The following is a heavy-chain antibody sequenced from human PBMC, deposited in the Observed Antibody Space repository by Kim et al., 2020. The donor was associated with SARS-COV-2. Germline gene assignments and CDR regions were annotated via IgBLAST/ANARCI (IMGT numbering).Heavy chain of an antibody. CDR1: GFTFSSYW. Sequence: GGSLRLSCAASGFTFSSYWMHWVRQAPGKGLVWVSRINTDGSSTNYADSVKGRFTISRDNAKNTLFLQMNSLRAEDTAVYYCARDRDTMVRGVILRYFDHWGQGTLVTVSS. D-gene: IGHD3-10*01. CDR3: ARDRDTMVRGVILRYFDH. J-gene: IGHJ4*02. CDR2: INTDGSST. V-gene: IGHV3-74*01.